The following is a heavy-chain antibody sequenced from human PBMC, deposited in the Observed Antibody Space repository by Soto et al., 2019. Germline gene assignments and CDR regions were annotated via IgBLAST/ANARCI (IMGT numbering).Heavy chain of an antibody. Sequence: GGSLRLSCAASGFTFSSYAMSWVRQAPGKGLEWVSAISGSGGSTYYADSVKGRFTISRDNTKNTLYLQMNSLRAEDTAVYYCANDPMFSIDYWGQGTLVTVSS. CDR1: GFTFSSYA. CDR3: ANDPMFSIDY. J-gene: IGHJ4*02. V-gene: IGHV3-23*01. D-gene: IGHD3-10*02. CDR2: ISGSGGST.